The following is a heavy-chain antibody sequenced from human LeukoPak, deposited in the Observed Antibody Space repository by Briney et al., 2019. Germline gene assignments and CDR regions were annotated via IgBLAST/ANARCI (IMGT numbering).Heavy chain of an antibody. V-gene: IGHV1-3*01. Sequence: RASVKVSCKASGYTSTSYAMHWVRQAPGQRLGWMGWINAGNGNTKYSQKFQGRVTITRDTSASTAYMELSSLRSEDTAVYYCARDHGDYYYYYGMDVWGQGTTVTVSS. J-gene: IGHJ6*02. CDR1: GYTSTSYA. CDR3: ARDHGDYYYYYGMDV. CDR2: INAGNGNT. D-gene: IGHD4-17*01.